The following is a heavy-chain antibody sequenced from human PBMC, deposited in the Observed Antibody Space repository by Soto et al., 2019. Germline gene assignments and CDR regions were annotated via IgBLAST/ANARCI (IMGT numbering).Heavy chain of an antibody. V-gene: IGHV3-21*01. J-gene: IGHJ3*02. D-gene: IGHD2-15*01. CDR3: ARDNGYCSGGSCYPSAFDI. Sequence: PGGSLRLSCAASGFTFSSYSMNWVRQAPGKGLEWVSSISSSSSYIYYADSVKGRFTISRDNAKNSLYLQMNSLRAEDTAVYYCARDNGYCSGGSCYPSAFDIWGQGTMVTVS. CDR2: ISSSSSYI. CDR1: GFTFSSYS.